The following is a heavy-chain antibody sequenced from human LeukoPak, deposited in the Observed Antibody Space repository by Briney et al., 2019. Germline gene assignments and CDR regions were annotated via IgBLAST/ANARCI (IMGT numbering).Heavy chain of an antibody. D-gene: IGHD1-26*01. CDR1: GFTFSSYS. Sequence: PGGSLRLSCAASGFTFSSYSMNWVRQAPGKGLEWVSSISSSSSYIYYAASVKGRFTISRDNAKNSLYLQMNSLRAEDTAVYYCARDGWELPGAYDYWGQGTLVTVSS. J-gene: IGHJ4*02. CDR3: ARDGWELPGAYDY. V-gene: IGHV3-21*01. CDR2: ISSSSSYI.